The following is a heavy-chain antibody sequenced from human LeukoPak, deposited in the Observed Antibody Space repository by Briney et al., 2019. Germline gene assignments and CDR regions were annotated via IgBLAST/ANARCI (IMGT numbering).Heavy chain of an antibody. CDR1: GFTFSSYG. CDR2: ISYDGSNK. CDR3: AKDGPMTTVTTPFSWYHDY. J-gene: IGHJ4*02. D-gene: IGHD4-17*01. Sequence: GGSLRLSCAASGFTFSSYGMHWVRQAPGKGLEWVAVISYDGSNKYYADSVKGRFTISRDNSKNTLYLQMNSLRAEDTAVYYCAKDGPMTTVTTPFSWYHDYWGQGTLVTVSS. V-gene: IGHV3-30*18.